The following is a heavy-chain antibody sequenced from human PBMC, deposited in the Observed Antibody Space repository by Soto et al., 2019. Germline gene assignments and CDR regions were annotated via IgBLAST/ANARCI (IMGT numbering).Heavy chain of an antibody. D-gene: IGHD3-22*01. J-gene: IGHJ5*02. CDR3: AKDHPAITMIVPNWFDP. CDR2: ISSDGGNT. Sequence: AGGSLRLSCSASGFTFISYAMHWVRQAPGKGLEYVSAISSDGGNTYYADSVKGRFTISRDNSKNTLYLQMNSLRAEDTAVYYCAKDHPAITMIVPNWFDPWGQGTLVTVSS. CDR1: GFTFISYA. V-gene: IGHV3-64*04.